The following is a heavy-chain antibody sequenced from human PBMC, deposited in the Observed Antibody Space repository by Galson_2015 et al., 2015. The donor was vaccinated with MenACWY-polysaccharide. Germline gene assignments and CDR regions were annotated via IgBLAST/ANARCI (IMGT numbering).Heavy chain of an antibody. V-gene: IGHV5-51*01. Sequence: QSGAEVTKPGESLTISCPTSGYKFSNFWIGWVRQLPGKGLEWMGIIYPGDSDTIYSPSFQGQVTMSADKSLNTVYLHWASLKASDPAIYFLAGTGLICSFADYFGPWGQGNLVTVPS. D-gene: IGHD5-12*01. CDR2: IYPGDSDT. CDR1: GYKFSNFW. J-gene: IGHJ5*02. CDR3: AGTGLICSFADYFGP.